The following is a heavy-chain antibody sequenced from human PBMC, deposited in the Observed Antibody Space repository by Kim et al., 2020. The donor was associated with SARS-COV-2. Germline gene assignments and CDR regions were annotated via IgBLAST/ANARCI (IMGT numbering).Heavy chain of an antibody. CDR2: IYYSGST. V-gene: IGHV4-59*01. J-gene: IGHJ4*02. CDR3: ARVGYSSSGPAIFDY. D-gene: IGHD6-13*01. Sequence: SETLSLTCTVSGGSISSYYWSWIRQPPGKGLEWIGSIYYSGSTNYNPSLKSRVTISVDTSKNQFSLKLSSVTAADTAVYYCARVGYSSSGPAIFDYWGQGTLVTVSS. CDR1: GGSISSYY.